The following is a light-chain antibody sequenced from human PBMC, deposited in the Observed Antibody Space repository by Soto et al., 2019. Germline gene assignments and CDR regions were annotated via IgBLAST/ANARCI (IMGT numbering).Light chain of an antibody. CDR2: LGS. V-gene: IGKV2-28*01. CDR1: QSLLYSNGYNY. CDR3: VHPLLIPWT. Sequence: DIVLTQSPLSLPVTPGEPASITCRSSQSLLYSNGYNYLDWYLQKPGQSPQLLIYLGSNRASGGXDXSSDSGSGTDFTLNISRVEAEEVGVCYCVHPLLIPWTFGQGTKVEIK. J-gene: IGKJ1*01.